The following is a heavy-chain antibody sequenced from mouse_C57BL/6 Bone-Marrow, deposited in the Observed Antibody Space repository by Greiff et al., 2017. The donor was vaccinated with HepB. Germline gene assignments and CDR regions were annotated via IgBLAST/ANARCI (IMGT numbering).Heavy chain of an antibody. CDR2: IDPENGDT. D-gene: IGHD4-1*01. V-gene: IGHV14-4*01. CDR1: GFNIKDDY. J-gene: IGHJ3*01. CDR3: TTLGREGFAY. Sequence: VHVKQSGAELVRPGASVKLSCTASGFNIKDDYMHWVKQRPEQGLEWIGWIDPENGDTEYASKFQGKATITADTSSNTAYLQLSSLTSEDTAVYYCTTLGREGFAYWGQGTLVTVSA.